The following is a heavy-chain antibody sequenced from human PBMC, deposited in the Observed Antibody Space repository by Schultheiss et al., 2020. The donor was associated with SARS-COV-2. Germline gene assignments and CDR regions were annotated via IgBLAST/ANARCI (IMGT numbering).Heavy chain of an antibody. CDR3: ARDSTYCSGDCSFDY. V-gene: IGHV3-23*03. J-gene: IGHJ4*02. Sequence: GGSLRLSCAASGFPFSNYAMSWVRQAPGKGLEWVSSIYSGGSTYYADSVKGQFTISRDNSKNTVYLQMNRLRAEDTAVYYCARDSTYCSGDCSFDYWGQGTLVTVSS. D-gene: IGHD2-21*02. CDR1: GFPFSNYA. CDR2: IYSGGST.